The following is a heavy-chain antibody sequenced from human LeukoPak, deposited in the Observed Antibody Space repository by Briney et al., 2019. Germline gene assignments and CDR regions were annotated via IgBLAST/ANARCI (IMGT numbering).Heavy chain of an antibody. CDR3: ARTMVRVVIPYFDY. J-gene: IGHJ4*02. D-gene: IGHD3-10*01. CDR2: ISSSSSYI. Sequence: GGSLRLSCAASGFTFSSYTMNWVRQAPGKGLEWVSSISSSSSYIYYADSVKGRFTISRDNAKNSLYLQMNSLRAEDTAVYYCARTMVRVVIPYFDYWGQGTLVTVSS. V-gene: IGHV3-21*01. CDR1: GFTFSSYT.